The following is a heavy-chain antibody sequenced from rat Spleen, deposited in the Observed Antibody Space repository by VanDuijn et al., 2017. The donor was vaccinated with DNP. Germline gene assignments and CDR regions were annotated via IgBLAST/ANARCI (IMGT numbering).Heavy chain of an antibody. J-gene: IGHJ2*01. CDR3: VRWNSGHFDY. Sequence: EVKLVESGGDLVQPGRSLRLSCEGSGFLFNNDWLTWIRQAPGKGLEWVASISSNIDTTYYSDSVKGRFTISRDNAKSTLYLQMNSLRSEDMATYYCVRWNSGHFDYWGQGVMVTVSS. CDR1: GFLFNNDW. V-gene: IGHV5-31*01. D-gene: IGHD4-3*01. CDR2: ISSNIDTT.